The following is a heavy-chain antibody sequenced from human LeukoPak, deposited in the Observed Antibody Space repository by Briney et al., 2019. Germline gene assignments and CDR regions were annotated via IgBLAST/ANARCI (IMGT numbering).Heavy chain of an antibody. J-gene: IGHJ6*02. CDR2: IYSGGST. V-gene: IGHV3-53*01. D-gene: IGHD3-22*01. CDR1: GFTVSSNY. Sequence: GGSLRLSCAASGFTVSSNYMSWVRKAPGKGLEWVSVIYSGGSTYYADSVKGRFTISRDNSKNTLYLQMNSLRAEDTAVYYCARARRGYYYDSSGYFGMDVWGQGTTVTVSS. CDR3: ARARRGYYYDSSGYFGMDV.